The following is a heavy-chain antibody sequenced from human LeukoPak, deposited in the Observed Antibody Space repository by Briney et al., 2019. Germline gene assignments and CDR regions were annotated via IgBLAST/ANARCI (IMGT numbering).Heavy chain of an antibody. D-gene: IGHD5-12*01. CDR3: AQKTGVATMETYYYYGMDV. Sequence: ASVKVSCKASGYTFTSYAMNWVRQAPGQGLEWMGWINTNTGNPTYAQGFTGRFVFSLDTSVSTAYLQISSLKAEDTAVYYCAQKTGVATMETYYYYGMDVWGQGTTVTVSS. J-gene: IGHJ6*02. CDR2: INTNTGNP. V-gene: IGHV7-4-1*02. CDR1: GYTFTSYA.